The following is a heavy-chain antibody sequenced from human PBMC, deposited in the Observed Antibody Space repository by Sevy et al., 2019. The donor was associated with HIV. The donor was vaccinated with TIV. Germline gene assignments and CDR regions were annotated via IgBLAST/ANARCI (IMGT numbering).Heavy chain of an antibody. CDR2: ISGSGLST. V-gene: IGHV3-23*01. CDR1: GFSFSNYA. J-gene: IGHJ4*02. CDR3: AKVKIAAVAGAGDFDY. Sequence: GGSLRLSCAASGFSFSNYAMSWVCQGPGMGLEWVAAISGSGLSTYYADSVKGRFTISRDNSKKTLHLQMKSLRVEDTAVYYCAKVKIAAVAGAGDFDYWGQGTLVTVSS. D-gene: IGHD6-19*01.